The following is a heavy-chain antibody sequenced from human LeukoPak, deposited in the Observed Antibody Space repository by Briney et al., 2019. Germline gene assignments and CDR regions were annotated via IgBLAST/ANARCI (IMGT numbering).Heavy chain of an antibody. D-gene: IGHD2-15*01. Sequence: PSETLSLTCAVFGGXFSGYYWSWIRQPPGKGLEWIGEINHSGSTNYNPSLKSRVTISVDTSKNQFSLKLSSVTAADTAVYYCARVGGGSAGYWGQGTLVTVSS. CDR1: GGXFSGYY. J-gene: IGHJ4*02. CDR3: ARVGGGSAGY. V-gene: IGHV4-34*01. CDR2: INHSGST.